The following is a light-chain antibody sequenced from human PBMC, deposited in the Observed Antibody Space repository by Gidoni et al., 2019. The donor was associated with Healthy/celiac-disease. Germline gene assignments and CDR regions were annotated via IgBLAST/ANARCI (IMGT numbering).Light chain of an antibody. V-gene: IGKV1-39*01. J-gene: IGKJ1*01. Sequence: DIQMTPSPSSLSASVGDRVTITCRASQSISSYLNWYQQKPGKAPKLLIYAASSLQSGVPSRFSGSGSGTDFTLNISSLEPEDFATYYCQQSYSTPWTFGQGTKVEIK. CDR3: QQSYSTPWT. CDR2: AAS. CDR1: QSISSY.